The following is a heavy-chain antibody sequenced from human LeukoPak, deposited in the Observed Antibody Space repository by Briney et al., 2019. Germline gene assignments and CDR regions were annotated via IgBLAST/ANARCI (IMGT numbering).Heavy chain of an antibody. CDR3: ARDNDVGGGAFCGMDV. V-gene: IGHV1-2*02. Sequence: ASVKVSCKASGYAFTGYPMHWVRQAPGQGLEWMGWINPNSGGTNYAQKFQGRVTMTRDTSISTVYMELSSLGSDDTAVYYCARDNDVGGGAFCGMDVWGQGTTVTVSS. J-gene: IGHJ6*02. D-gene: IGHD3-3*01. CDR2: INPNSGGT. CDR1: GYAFTGYP.